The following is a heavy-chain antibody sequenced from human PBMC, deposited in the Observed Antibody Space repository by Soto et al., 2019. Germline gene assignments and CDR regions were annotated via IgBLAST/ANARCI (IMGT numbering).Heavy chain of an antibody. J-gene: IGHJ4*02. CDR1: GFTFSSYA. V-gene: IGHV3-23*01. D-gene: IGHD3-3*01. CDR3: AKEAGGYDFWSGPFDY. Sequence: GGSLRLSCAASGFTFSSYAMSWVRQAPGKGLEWVSAISGSGGSTYYADSVKGRFTISRDNSKNTLYLQMNSLRAEDTAVYYCAKEAGGYDFWSGPFDYWGQGTLVTVSS. CDR2: ISGSGGST.